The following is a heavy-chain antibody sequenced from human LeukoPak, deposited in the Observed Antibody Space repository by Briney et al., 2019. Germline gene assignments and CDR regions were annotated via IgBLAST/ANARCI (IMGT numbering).Heavy chain of an antibody. CDR2: IYYSGST. D-gene: IGHD5-18*01. CDR1: GGSISSYY. J-gene: IGHJ4*02. CDR3: ARLTLGDTAMVMDY. Sequence: SETLSLTCTVSGGSISSYYWSWIRQPPGKGLEWIGYIYYSGSTNYNPSLKSRVTISVDTSKNQFSLKLSSVTAADTAVYYCARLTLGDTAMVMDYWGQGTLVTVSS. V-gene: IGHV4-59*08.